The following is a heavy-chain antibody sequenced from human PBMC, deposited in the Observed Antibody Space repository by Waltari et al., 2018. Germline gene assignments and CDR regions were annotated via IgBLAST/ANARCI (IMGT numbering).Heavy chain of an antibody. Sequence: QVQLVQSGAEVKKPGSSVKVSCKASGGTFSSYAISWVRQAPGQGLEWMGGIIPILGIANYAQKFQGRVTITADKSTSTAYMELSSLRSEDTAVYYCARGLLPPGTNYYYYYMDVWGKGTTVTVSS. J-gene: IGHJ6*03. V-gene: IGHV1-69*10. CDR3: ARGLLPPGTNYYYYYMDV. D-gene: IGHD2-21*02. CDR1: GGTFSSYA. CDR2: IIPILGIA.